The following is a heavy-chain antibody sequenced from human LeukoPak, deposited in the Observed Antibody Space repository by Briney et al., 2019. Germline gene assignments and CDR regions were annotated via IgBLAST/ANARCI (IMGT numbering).Heavy chain of an antibody. CDR2: ISGSGGSA. CDR3: AAIGGYNFDY. Sequence: GGSLRLSCAASGFTFSSYAMSWVRQAPGKGLEWVSAISGSGGSAYYADSVKGRFTISRDNSKNTLYLQMNSLRAEDTAVYYCAAIGGYNFDYWGQGTLVTVSS. D-gene: IGHD6-25*01. J-gene: IGHJ4*02. V-gene: IGHV3-23*01. CDR1: GFTFSSYA.